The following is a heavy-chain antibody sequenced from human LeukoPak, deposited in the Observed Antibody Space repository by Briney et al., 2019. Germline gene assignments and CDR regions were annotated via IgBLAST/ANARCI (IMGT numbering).Heavy chain of an antibody. CDR2: VYTSGRT. D-gene: IGHD3-3*01. V-gene: IGHV4-4*07. J-gene: IGHJ4*02. Sequence: SETLSLTCTVSGGSISSYYWSWIRQPAGKGLEWIGRVYTSGRTTYNPSLKSRVTMSVDTSKNQFSLNLRSVTAADTAVYYCASSIFGVVPPAYWGQGTLVTVSS. CDR1: GGSISSYY. CDR3: ASSIFGVVPPAY.